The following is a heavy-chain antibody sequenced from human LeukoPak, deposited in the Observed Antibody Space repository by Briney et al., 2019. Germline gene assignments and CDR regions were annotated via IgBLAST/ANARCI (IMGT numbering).Heavy chain of an antibody. D-gene: IGHD6-19*01. J-gene: IGHJ4*02. V-gene: IGHV4-34*01. Sequence: SETLSLTCAVYGGSFSGYYWSWIRQPPGKGLEWIGEINHSGSTNYNPSLKSRVTISVATSKNQFSLKLSSVTAADTAVYYCARAEQWLVYYFDYWGQGTLVTVSS. CDR2: INHSGST. CDR3: ARAEQWLVYYFDY. CDR1: GGSFSGYY.